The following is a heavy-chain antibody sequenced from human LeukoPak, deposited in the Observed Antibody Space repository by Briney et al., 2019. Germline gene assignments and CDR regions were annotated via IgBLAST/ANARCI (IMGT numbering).Heavy chain of an antibody. Sequence: SETLSLTCTVSGGSLSSSSYYWGWIRQPPGKGLEWIGSIYYSGSTYYNPSLKSRVTISVDTSKNQFSLKLSSVTAADTAVYYCASEGDSSSSFDYWGQGTLVTVSS. J-gene: IGHJ4*02. CDR2: IYYSGST. CDR3: ASEGDSSSSFDY. CDR1: GGSLSSSSYY. D-gene: IGHD6-6*01. V-gene: IGHV4-39*01.